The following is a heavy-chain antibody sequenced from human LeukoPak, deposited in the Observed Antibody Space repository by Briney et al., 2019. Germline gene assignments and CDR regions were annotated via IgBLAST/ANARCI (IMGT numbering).Heavy chain of an antibody. Sequence: GGTLRLSCAASGFTFSNYAMAWVRQAPGRGLEWVAFIRYDGSNKYYADSVKGRFTISRDNSKNTLYLQMNSLRAEDTAAYYCAKGGYYGSGSLNWFDPWGQGTLVTVSS. V-gene: IGHV3-30*02. D-gene: IGHD3-10*01. CDR3: AKGGYYGSGSLNWFDP. CDR2: IRYDGSNK. CDR1: GFTFSNYA. J-gene: IGHJ5*02.